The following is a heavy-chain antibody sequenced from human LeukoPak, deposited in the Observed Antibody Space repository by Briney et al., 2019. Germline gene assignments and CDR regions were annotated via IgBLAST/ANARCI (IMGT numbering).Heavy chain of an antibody. Sequence: PGGSLRLSCAASGFTFSDYWMSWVRQAPGKGLEWVVKMKLDGSEEYNVDSVKGRFTISRDNAKNSLYLQMDSLRVDDTAVYYCTRWARYCSSGSCYSWFDPWGQGTLVTVSP. V-gene: IGHV3-7*01. CDR1: GFTFSDYW. D-gene: IGHD2-15*01. J-gene: IGHJ5*02. CDR2: MKLDGSEE. CDR3: TRWARYCSSGSCYSWFDP.